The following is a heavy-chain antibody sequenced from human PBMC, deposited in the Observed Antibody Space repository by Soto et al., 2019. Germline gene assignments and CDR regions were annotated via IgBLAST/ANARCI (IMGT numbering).Heavy chain of an antibody. D-gene: IGHD3-9*01. CDR1: GFTFSSYA. CDR2: ISGSGGST. Sequence: EVQLLESGGGLVQPGGSLRLSCAASGFTFSSYAMSWVRQAPGKGLEWVSVISGSGGSTYYADSVKGRFTISRDNSKNTLYLQMNSLIAEDTAVYYCAKAPSYYDILASPPAWGQGTTVTVSS. J-gene: IGHJ6*02. CDR3: AKAPSYYDILASPPA. V-gene: IGHV3-23*01.